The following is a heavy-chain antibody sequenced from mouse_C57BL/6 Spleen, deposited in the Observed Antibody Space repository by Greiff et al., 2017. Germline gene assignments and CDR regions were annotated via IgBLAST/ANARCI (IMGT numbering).Heavy chain of an antibody. CDR3: ARSPTTVVANNYAMDY. CDR1: GYTFTSYW. V-gene: IGHV1-62-3*01. CDR2: IDPNSGGT. Sequence: QVQLQQPGAELVKPGASVKLSCKASGYTFTSYWMHWVKQRPGRGLEWIGRIDPNSGGTKYNEKFKGKATLTADKSSSTAYMELRSLTSEDSAVYFCARSPTTVVANNYAMDYWGQGTSVTVSS. J-gene: IGHJ4*01. D-gene: IGHD1-1*01.